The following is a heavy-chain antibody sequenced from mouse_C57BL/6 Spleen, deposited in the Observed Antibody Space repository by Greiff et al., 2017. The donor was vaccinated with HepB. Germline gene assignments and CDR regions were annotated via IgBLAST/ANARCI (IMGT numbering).Heavy chain of an antibody. CDR3: ARASTVAYAMDY. CDR2: IDPEDGDT. J-gene: IGHJ4*01. Sequence: VQLQQSGAELVKPGASVKLSCTASGFTIKDYYMHWVKQRTEQGLEWIGRIDPEDGDTKYAPKFQGKATITADTSSNTAYLQLSSLTSEDTAVYYCARASTVAYAMDYWGQGTSVTVSS. V-gene: IGHV14-2*01. CDR1: GFTIKDYY. D-gene: IGHD1-1*01.